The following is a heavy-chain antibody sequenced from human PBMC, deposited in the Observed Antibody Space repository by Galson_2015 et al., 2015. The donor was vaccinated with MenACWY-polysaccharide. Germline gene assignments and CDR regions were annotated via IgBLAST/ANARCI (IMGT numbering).Heavy chain of an antibody. D-gene: IGHD3-3*01. Sequence: SLRLSCAASGFTFTSYAMSWVRQAPGKGLEWVSAIRSGGTNTYYADSVKGRFTISRDNSKNTLYLQMYSLRAEDTAVYYCAKDSTDFWSVAGRFDHWGQGTLVTVSS. CDR2: IRSGGTNT. V-gene: IGHV3-23*01. CDR3: AKDSTDFWSVAGRFDH. CDR1: GFTFTSYA. J-gene: IGHJ5*02.